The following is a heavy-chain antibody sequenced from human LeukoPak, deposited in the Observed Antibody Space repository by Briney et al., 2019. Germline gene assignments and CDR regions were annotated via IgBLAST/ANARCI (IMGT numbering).Heavy chain of an antibody. CDR1: GFTFSSYA. CDR2: ISGSGGST. CDR3: EKNPTYSSSSSALFDY. Sequence: GGSLRLSCAASGFTFSSYAMSWVRQAPGKGLEWVSAISGSGGSTYYADSVKGRFTISRDNSKNTLYLQMNSLRAEDTAVYYCEKNPTYSSSSSALFDYWGQGTLVTVPS. J-gene: IGHJ4*02. D-gene: IGHD6-6*01. V-gene: IGHV3-23*01.